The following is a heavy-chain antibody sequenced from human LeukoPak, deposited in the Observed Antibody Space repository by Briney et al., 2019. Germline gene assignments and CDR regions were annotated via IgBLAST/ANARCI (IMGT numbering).Heavy chain of an antibody. J-gene: IGHJ4*02. CDR3: ARGQARAGLIVGATGFDY. Sequence: KPSETLSLTCTVSGGSISSSSYYWGWIRQPPGTGLEWIGSIYYSGSTYYNPSLKSRVTISVDTSKNQFSLKLSSVTAADTAVYYCARGQARAGLIVGATGFDYWGQGTLVTVSS. CDR2: IYYSGST. D-gene: IGHD1-26*01. CDR1: GGSISSSSYY. V-gene: IGHV4-39*01.